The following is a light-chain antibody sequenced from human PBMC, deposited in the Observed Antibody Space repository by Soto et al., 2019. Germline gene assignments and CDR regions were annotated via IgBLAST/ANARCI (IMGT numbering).Light chain of an antibody. V-gene: IGKV3-15*01. J-gene: IGKJ5*01. CDR3: PQYKDWPPIT. Sequence: EIVMTQSPATLSVSPGERATLSCRASQSVSSNLAWYQQKPGQAPRLLIYGASTRATGIPARFSGSGSGTEFTLTISGLQSEDFAVYSCPQYKDWPPITSGQGTRLEIK. CDR2: GAS. CDR1: QSVSSN.